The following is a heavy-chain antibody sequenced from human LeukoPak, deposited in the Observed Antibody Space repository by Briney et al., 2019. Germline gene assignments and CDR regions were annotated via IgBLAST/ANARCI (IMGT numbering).Heavy chain of an antibody. CDR2: ISYDESNK. CDR1: GFTLSNYA. CDR3: ARGQSSSWYPNWFDP. Sequence: GGSLRLSFAASGFTLSNYAMHWVRQAPGKGLEWVAVISYDESNKYYADSVKGRFTISRDISKNTLYVQMNSLRAEDTAVYYCARGQSSSWYPNWFDPWGQGTLVTVSS. D-gene: IGHD6-13*01. J-gene: IGHJ5*02. V-gene: IGHV3-30-3*01.